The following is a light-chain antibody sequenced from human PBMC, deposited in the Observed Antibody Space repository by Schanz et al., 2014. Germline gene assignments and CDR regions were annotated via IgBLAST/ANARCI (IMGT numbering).Light chain of an antibody. V-gene: IGLV2-8*01. Sequence: QFALTQPPSASGSPGQSVTISCTGTSSDVGEYAYVSWYQQHPGKAPKLIISEVNKRPSGVPGRFSGSKSGNTASLTVSGLQAEDEADYYCSSYAGSNTFVVFGGGTKVTVL. CDR3: SSYAGSNTFVV. J-gene: IGLJ2*01. CDR2: EVN. CDR1: SSDVGEYAY.